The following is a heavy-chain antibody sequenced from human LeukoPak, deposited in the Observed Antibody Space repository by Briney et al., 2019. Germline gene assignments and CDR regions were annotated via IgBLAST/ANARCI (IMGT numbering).Heavy chain of an antibody. CDR1: SGSFSGHF. J-gene: IGHJ4*02. CDR2: ISHGGGT. CDR3: ARHGGGYRSGWYFGDD. D-gene: IGHD6-19*01. V-gene: IGHV4-34*01. Sequence: ASETLSLTCADYSGSFSGHFWSWIRRPPGKGLEWIGQISHGGGTSYNPSLKSRVTMSVDTSQKQLQFSLRLTSVTAADTAVYYCARHGGGYRSGWYFGDDWGQGILVTVSS.